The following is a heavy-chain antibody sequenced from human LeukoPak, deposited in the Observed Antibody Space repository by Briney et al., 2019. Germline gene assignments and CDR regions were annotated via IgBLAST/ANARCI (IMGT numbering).Heavy chain of an antibody. CDR1: GFTFSSYG. D-gene: IGHD6-13*01. V-gene: IGHV3-30*02. J-gene: IGHJ4*02. CDR2: IRYDGSNK. Sequence: HPGGSLRLSCAASGFTFSSYGMHWVRQAPGKGLEWVAFIRYDGSNKYYADSVKGRFTISRDNSKNTLYLQMNSLRAEDTAVYYCASHTLAAAGTDYWGQGTLVTVSS. CDR3: ASHTLAAAGTDY.